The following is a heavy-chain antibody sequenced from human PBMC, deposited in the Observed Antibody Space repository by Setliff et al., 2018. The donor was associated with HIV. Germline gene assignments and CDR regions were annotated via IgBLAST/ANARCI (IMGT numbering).Heavy chain of an antibody. CDR2: IKNDVSEI. Sequence: PGGSLRLSCVASGFTVSSYCMYWVRQAQGKGLEWVANIKNDVSEIYYVYSVKGRFTISRDNARTSLYLEMSSLRVEDTAVYLCANLWEVGAWGQGTLVTVSS. D-gene: IGHD1-26*01. CDR3: ANLWEVGA. V-gene: IGHV3-7*03. J-gene: IGHJ5*02. CDR1: GFTVSSYC.